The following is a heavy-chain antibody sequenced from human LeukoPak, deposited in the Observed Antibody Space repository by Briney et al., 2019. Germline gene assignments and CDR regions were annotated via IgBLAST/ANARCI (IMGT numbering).Heavy chain of an antibody. CDR2: ISSSSSYI. V-gene: IGHV3-21*01. CDR1: GFTFSSYE. D-gene: IGHD5-24*01. CDR3: ARDELEGAGWLQKIRGYYYYYYMDV. Sequence: GGSLRLSCAASGFTFSSYEMNWVRQAPGKGLEWVSSISSSSSYIYYADSVKGRFTISRDNAKNSLYLQMNSLRAEDTAVYYCARDELEGAGWLQKIRGYYYYYYMDVWGKGTTVTVSS. J-gene: IGHJ6*03.